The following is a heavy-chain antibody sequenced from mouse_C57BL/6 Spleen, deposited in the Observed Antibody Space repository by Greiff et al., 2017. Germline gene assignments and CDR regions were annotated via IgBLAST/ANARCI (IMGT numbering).Heavy chain of an antibody. CDR2: IDPETGGT. CDR1: GYTFTDYE. J-gene: IGHJ4*01. Sequence: QVHVKQSGAELVRPGASVTLSCKASGYTFTDYEMHWVKQTPVHGLEWIGAIDPETGGTAYNQKFKGKAILTADKSSSTAYMELRSLTSEDSAVYYCTRWIITTGSSPRAMDDWGQGTSVTVSS. D-gene: IGHD1-1*01. V-gene: IGHV1-15*01. CDR3: TRWIITTGSSPRAMDD.